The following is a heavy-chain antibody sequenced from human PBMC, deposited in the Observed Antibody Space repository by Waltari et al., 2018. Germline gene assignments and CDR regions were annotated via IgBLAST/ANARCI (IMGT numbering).Heavy chain of an antibody. CDR3: ARGDDILTDYYKGLDY. CDR2: VSPYDGNT. J-gene: IGHJ4*02. V-gene: IGHV1-18*01. D-gene: IGHD3-9*01. CDR1: GYTFTSYG. Sequence: QIRLVQSGDEIKEPGDSVKVSCKASGYTFTSYGISWLRRAPGQGLEWMGWVSPYDGNTNYAQKVQGRVGMTTDTSTTTAYMELRSLTSDDTAMYYCARGDDILTDYYKGLDYWGQGTLVTVSS.